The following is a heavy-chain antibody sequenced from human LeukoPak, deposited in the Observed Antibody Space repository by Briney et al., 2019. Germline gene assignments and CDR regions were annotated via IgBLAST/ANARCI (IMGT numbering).Heavy chain of an antibody. Sequence: GGSLRLSCAASGFTFDDYGMSWVRQAPGKGLEWVANIKQDGSEKYYVDSVKGRFTISRDNAKYSLYLQMNSLRAEDTAVYYCARGIRGRGYSYGYRDYYYYYMDVWGKGTTVTVSS. V-gene: IGHV3-7*01. CDR2: IKQDGSEK. J-gene: IGHJ6*03. D-gene: IGHD5-18*01. CDR1: GFTFDDYG. CDR3: ARGIRGRGYSYGYRDYYYYYMDV.